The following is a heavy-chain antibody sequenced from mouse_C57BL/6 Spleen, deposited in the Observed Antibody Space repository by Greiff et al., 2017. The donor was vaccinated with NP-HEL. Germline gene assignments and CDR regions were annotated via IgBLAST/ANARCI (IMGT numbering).Heavy chain of an antibody. D-gene: IGHD1-1*01. J-gene: IGHJ2*01. CDR3: AREGTTTVGALDY. CDR2: IYPSDSET. Sequence: VQLQQSGAELVRPGSSVTLSCKASGYTFTSYWMEWVKQRPGQGLEWIGNIYPSDSETHYNQKFKDKATLTVDQSSSTAYMQLSSLTSEDSAVYYCAREGTTTVGALDYWGQGTTLTVSS. CDR1: GYTFTSYW. V-gene: IGHV1-61*01.